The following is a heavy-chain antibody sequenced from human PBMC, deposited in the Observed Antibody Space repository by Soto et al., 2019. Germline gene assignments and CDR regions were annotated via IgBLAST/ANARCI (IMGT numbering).Heavy chain of an antibody. V-gene: IGHV3-9*01. CDR3: AKDMGGVAGLTNYGMDV. CDR1: GFTFDDYA. J-gene: IGHJ6*02. CDR2: LSWNSAGI. Sequence: GGSLRLSCAASGFTFDDYAMHWVRQAPGKGLEWVSGLSWNSAGIGYADSVKGRFTISRDNAKNSLYLQMNSLRAEDTALYFCAKDMGGVAGLTNYGMDVWGPGTTVTVSS. D-gene: IGHD2-8*01.